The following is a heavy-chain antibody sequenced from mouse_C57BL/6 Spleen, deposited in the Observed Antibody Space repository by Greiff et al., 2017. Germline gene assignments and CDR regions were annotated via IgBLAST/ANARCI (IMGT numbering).Heavy chain of an antibody. CDR1: GYTFTSYW. CDR3: ARSEGFAY. J-gene: IGHJ3*01. Sequence: QVQLQQSGAELAKPGASVKLSCKASGYTFTSYWMHWVKQRPGQGLEWIGYINPSSGYTKYNQKFKDKATWTADKSSSTAYMQLSSLTYEDSAVYYCARSEGFAYWGQGTLVTVSA. V-gene: IGHV1-7*01. CDR2: INPSSGYT.